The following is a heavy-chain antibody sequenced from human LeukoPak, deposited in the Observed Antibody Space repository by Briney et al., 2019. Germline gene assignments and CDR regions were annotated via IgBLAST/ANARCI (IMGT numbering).Heavy chain of an antibody. CDR3: ARSLKRGHLRYFDWRSGHHLGAFDI. J-gene: IGHJ3*02. D-gene: IGHD3-9*01. CDR2: INHSGST. Sequence: SETLSLTCAVYGGSFSGYYWSWIRQPPGKGLEWIGEINHSGSTNYNPSLKSRVTILVDTSKNQFSLKLSSVTAADTAVYYCARSLKRGHLRYFDWRSGHHLGAFDIWGQGTMVTVSS. V-gene: IGHV4-34*01. CDR1: GGSFSGYY.